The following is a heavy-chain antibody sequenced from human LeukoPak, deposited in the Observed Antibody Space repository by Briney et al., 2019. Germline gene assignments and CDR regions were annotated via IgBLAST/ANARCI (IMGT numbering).Heavy chain of an antibody. CDR2: INTNTGNP. Sequence: ASVKVSCKASGYTFTSYAMNWVRQAPGQGLEWMGWINTNTGNPTYAQGFTGRFVFSLDTSVSTAYLQISSLKAEDTAVYYCARDIRTYYYDSSGYPDYWGQGTLVTVSS. D-gene: IGHD3-22*01. CDR1: GYTFTSYA. CDR3: ARDIRTYYYDSSGYPDY. V-gene: IGHV7-4-1*02. J-gene: IGHJ4*02.